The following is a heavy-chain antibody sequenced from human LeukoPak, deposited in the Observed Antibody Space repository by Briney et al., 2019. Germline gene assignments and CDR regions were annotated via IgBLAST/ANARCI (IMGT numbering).Heavy chain of an antibody. J-gene: IGHJ4*02. CDR1: GGSFSGYY. CDR2: INHSGST. V-gene: IGHV4-34*01. Sequence: SETLSLTCAVYGGSFSGYYWSWIRQPPGKGLEWIGEINHSGSTNYNPSLKSRVTISVDTSKNQFSLKLSTVTAADTAVYYSASLYSRRYSGSYRSFDYWGQGTLVTVSS. CDR3: ASLYSRRYSGSYRSFDY. D-gene: IGHD1-26*01.